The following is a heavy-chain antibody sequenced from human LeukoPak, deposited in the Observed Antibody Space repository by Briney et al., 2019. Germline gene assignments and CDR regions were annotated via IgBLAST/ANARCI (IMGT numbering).Heavy chain of an antibody. V-gene: IGHV1-18*01. D-gene: IGHD3-22*01. CDR2: ISAYNGNT. J-gene: IGHJ4*02. Sequence: ASVKVSCRASGYTFTSYGISWVRQAPGQGLEWMGWISAYNGNTNYAQKLQGRVTMTTDTSTSTAYMELRSLRSDDTAVYYCARVVAYYYDCSGYSNSDYWGQGTLVTVSS. CDR1: GYTFTSYG. CDR3: ARVVAYYYDCSGYSNSDY.